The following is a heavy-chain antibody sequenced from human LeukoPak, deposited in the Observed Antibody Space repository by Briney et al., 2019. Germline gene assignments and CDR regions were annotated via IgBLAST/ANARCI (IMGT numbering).Heavy chain of an antibody. D-gene: IGHD6-13*01. CDR2: ISGSGGST. J-gene: IGHJ3*02. Sequence: PGGSLRLSCAASGFTFSSYAMSWVRQAPGKGLEWVSAISGSGGSTYYADSVKGRFTISRDNSKNTLYLQMNSLRAEDTAVYYCAKDHHSSSRPYKSAAGAHDAFDIWGQGTMVTVSS. CDR1: GFTFSSYA. CDR3: AKDHHSSSRPYKSAAGAHDAFDI. V-gene: IGHV3-23*01.